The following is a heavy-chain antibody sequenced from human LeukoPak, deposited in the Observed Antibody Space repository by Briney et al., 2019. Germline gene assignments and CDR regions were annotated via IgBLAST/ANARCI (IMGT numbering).Heavy chain of an antibody. J-gene: IGHJ4*02. Sequence: ASVKVSSKESGYTFTIYYMHCVRQAPRQGVQWMVLINPSGGSTSYEQACQGRVTMTRDTSTSTVYMELSSLRSEDTAVYYCARDFRMSYSSSGGGFDYWGQGTLVTVSS. D-gene: IGHD6-6*01. V-gene: IGHV1-46*01. CDR1: GYTFTIYY. CDR3: ARDFRMSYSSSGGGFDY. CDR2: INPSGGST.